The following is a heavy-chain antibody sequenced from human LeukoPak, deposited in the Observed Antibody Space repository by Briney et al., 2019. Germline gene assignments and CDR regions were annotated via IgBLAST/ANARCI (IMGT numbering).Heavy chain of an antibody. Sequence: ASVKVSCKASGYTFTGYYMHWVRQAPGQGLEWMGRINPNSCGTNYAQKFQGRVTMTRDTSISTAYMELSRLRSDDTAVYYCARAPLYCSGGSCYDYWGQGTLVTVSS. CDR1: GYTFTGYY. CDR2: INPNSCGT. V-gene: IGHV1-2*06. J-gene: IGHJ4*02. CDR3: ARAPLYCSGGSCYDY. D-gene: IGHD2-15*01.